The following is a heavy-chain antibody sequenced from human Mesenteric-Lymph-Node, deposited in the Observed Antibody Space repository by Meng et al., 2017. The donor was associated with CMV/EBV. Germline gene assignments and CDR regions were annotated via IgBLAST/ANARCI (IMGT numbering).Heavy chain of an antibody. V-gene: IGHV1-69*04. J-gene: IGHJ5*02. CDR3: ARDRHYDILTGAGTNWFDP. CDR2: IIPILGIA. Sequence: FSSYPISWVRQAPGQGLEWMGRIIPILGIANYAQKFQGRVTITADKSTSTAYMELSSLRSEDTAVYYCARDRHYDILTGAGTNWFDPWGQGTLVTVSS. CDR1: FSSYP. D-gene: IGHD3-9*01.